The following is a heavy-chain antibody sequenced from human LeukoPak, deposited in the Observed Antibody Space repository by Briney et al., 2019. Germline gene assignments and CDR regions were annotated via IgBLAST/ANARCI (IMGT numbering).Heavy chain of an antibody. CDR2: ISSSSSVI. CDR3: ARDSSGDYAVDY. V-gene: IGHV3-48*01. J-gene: IGHJ4*02. CDR1: GFTFSNHH. Sequence: GGSLRLSCSASGFTFSNHHMTWVRQAPGKGLEWVSYISSSSSVIYYAESVKGRFTISRDNVRNSLFLQMNSLRVDDTAVYYCARDSSGDYAVDYWGQGTLVSVSS. D-gene: IGHD4-17*01.